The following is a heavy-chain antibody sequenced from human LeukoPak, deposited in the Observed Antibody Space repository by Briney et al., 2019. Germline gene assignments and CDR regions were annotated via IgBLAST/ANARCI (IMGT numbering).Heavy chain of an antibody. CDR3: ASSDNYGGDAFDI. Sequence: SQTLSLTCAISGDSVSSNSAAWNWIRQSPSRGLEWLGRTYYRSTWSNDYAVSVQSRITINADTSKNQFSLQLNSVTPEDTAVYYCASSDNYGGDAFDIWGQGTMVTVSS. CDR2: TYYRSTWSN. V-gene: IGHV6-1*01. D-gene: IGHD4/OR15-4a*01. CDR1: GDSVSSNSAA. J-gene: IGHJ3*02.